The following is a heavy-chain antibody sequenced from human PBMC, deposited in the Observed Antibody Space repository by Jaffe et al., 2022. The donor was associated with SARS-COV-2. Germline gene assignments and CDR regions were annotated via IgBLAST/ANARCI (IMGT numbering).Heavy chain of an antibody. CDR3: AKARYYGSVSRGFDY. CDR2: ISWNSGSI. Sequence: EVQLVESGGGLVQPGRSLRLSCAASGFTFDDYAMHWVRQAPGKGLEWVSGISWNSGSIGYADSVKGRFTISRDNAKNSLYLQMNSLRAEDTALYFCAKARYYGSVSRGFDYWGQGTLVTVSS. D-gene: IGHD3-10*01. J-gene: IGHJ4*02. V-gene: IGHV3-9*01. CDR1: GFTFDDYA.